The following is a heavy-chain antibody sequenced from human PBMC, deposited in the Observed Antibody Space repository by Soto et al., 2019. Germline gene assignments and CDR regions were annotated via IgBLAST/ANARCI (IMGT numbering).Heavy chain of an antibody. J-gene: IGHJ6*03. Sequence: QVQLVQSGAEVKKPGASVKVSCKASGYTFTSYYMHWVRQAPGQGLEWMGIINPSGGSTSYAQKFQGRVTMTRDTSTSTVYMELSSLRSEDTAVYYCARGGGTTVTTVGPPYYYYMDVWGKGTTVTVSS. CDR1: GYTFTSYY. CDR2: INPSGGST. V-gene: IGHV1-46*03. D-gene: IGHD4-17*01. CDR3: ARGGGTTVTTVGPPYYYYMDV.